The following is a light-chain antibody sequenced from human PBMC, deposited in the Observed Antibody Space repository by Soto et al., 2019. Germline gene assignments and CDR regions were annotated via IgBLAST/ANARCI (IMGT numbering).Light chain of an antibody. CDR3: LQYDNSPLYT. Sequence: EIVLTQSPGTLSLSPGERATLSCRASQSVSSSSLAWYQQKPGQAPRLLIYGASSRAAGISDRFSGSGSGTDFSLTISRLEPEDFAVYYCLQYDNSPLYTFXQGTKVDIK. CDR1: QSVSSSS. J-gene: IGKJ2*01. CDR2: GAS. V-gene: IGKV3-20*01.